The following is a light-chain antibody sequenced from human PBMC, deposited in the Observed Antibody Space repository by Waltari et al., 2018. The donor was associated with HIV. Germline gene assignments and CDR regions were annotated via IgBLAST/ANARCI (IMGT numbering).Light chain of an antibody. V-gene: IGLV2-14*01. CDR1: SSDVGGYNY. CDR3: SSYTSTYV. J-gene: IGLJ1*01. Sequence: QSALTQPASVSGSPVQSITISCTGTSSDVGGYNYVSWYQQHPGKAPKLMIYDVSNRPSGVSNRFSGSKSGNTASLTISGLQAEDEADYYCSSYTSTYVFGTGTKVTVL. CDR2: DVS.